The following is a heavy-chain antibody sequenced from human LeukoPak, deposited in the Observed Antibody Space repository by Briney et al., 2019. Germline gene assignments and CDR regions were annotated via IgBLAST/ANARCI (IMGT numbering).Heavy chain of an antibody. Sequence: ETLSLTCTVSGGSISSYYWSWVRQAPGKGLEWVANIKQDGSEKYYVDSVKGRFTISRDNAKNSLYLQMNSLRAEDTAVYYCARDHGDYGDYDTDAFDIWGQGTMVTVSS. CDR2: IKQDGSEK. CDR3: ARDHGDYGDYDTDAFDI. J-gene: IGHJ3*02. V-gene: IGHV3-7*01. CDR1: GGSISSYY. D-gene: IGHD4-17*01.